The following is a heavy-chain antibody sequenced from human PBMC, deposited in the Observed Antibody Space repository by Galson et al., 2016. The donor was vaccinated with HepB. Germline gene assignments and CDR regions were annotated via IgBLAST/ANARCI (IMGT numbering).Heavy chain of an antibody. CDR3: ARAPFYGTNSRGAFDS. CDR1: GASISINNW. V-gene: IGHV4-4*02. J-gene: IGHJ3*01. CDR2: IYHSGST. D-gene: IGHD2-8*01. Sequence: SETLSLTCAVSGASISINNWWSWVRQPPGKGLEWIGEIYHSGSTNYNPSLMSRVTISVDASKNQFSLRLRTVTAADAAIYYCARAPFYGTNSRGAFDSWGQGTVVNVSS.